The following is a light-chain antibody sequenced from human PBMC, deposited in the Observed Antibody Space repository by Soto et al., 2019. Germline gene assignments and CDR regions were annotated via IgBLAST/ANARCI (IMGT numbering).Light chain of an antibody. CDR1: QSISAW. CDR2: RAS. V-gene: IGKV1-5*03. CDR3: QQLNSYPRT. J-gene: IGKJ1*01. Sequence: DIQMTQSPSTLSASVGDRVTITCRASQSISAWLAWYQQKPGKVPKLLIYRASTLQSGVPSRFSGSGSGTEFTLTISSLQPEDFATYYCQQLNSYPRTFGQGTKVDI.